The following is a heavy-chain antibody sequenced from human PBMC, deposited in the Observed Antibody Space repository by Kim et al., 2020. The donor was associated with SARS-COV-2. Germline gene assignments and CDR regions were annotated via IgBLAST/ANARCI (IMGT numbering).Heavy chain of an antibody. Sequence: YAVPVKSRITINPDTSKNQFSLQLNSVTPEDTAVYYCASTIFGVVSMFDPWGQGTLVTVSS. CDR3: ASTIFGVVSMFDP. D-gene: IGHD3-3*01. V-gene: IGHV6-1*01. J-gene: IGHJ5*02.